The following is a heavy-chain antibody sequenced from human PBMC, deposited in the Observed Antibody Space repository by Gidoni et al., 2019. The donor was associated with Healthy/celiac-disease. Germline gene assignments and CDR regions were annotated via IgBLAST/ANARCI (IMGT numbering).Heavy chain of an antibody. CDR3: AKGVWAVAGTNLFQH. V-gene: IGHV3-23*01. CDR2: ISGSGGST. Sequence: EVQLLESGRGLVQPGCSLRLSCAAPGFPFSSYAMSWVRQAPGKGLEWVSAISGSGGSTYYADSVKGRFTISRDNSKNTLYLQMNSLRAEDTAVYYCAKGVWAVAGTNLFQHWGQGTLVTVSS. CDR1: GFPFSSYA. J-gene: IGHJ1*01. D-gene: IGHD6-19*01.